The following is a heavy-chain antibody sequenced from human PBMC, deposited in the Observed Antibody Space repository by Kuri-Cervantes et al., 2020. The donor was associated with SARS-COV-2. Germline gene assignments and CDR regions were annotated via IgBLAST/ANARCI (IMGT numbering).Heavy chain of an antibody. J-gene: IGHJ4*02. CDR1: GFTLGNHG. V-gene: IGHV3-30*18. CDR2: ISTDGTIT. Sequence: GGSLRLSCAASGFTLGNHGMHWVRQAPGKGLEWLAVISTDGTITHYADSVKGRFTISRDNSKSTLYLEMNSLRDEDTGVYYYAKETGAAGSSWMSYFDNWGLGTQVTVSS. CDR3: AKETGAAGSSWMSYFDN. D-gene: IGHD6-13*01.